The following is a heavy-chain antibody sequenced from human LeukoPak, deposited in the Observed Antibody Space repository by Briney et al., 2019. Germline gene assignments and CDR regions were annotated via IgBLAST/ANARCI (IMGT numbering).Heavy chain of an antibody. V-gene: IGHV1-69*06. D-gene: IGHD6-13*01. CDR2: IIPIFGTA. CDR1: GGTFSSYA. Sequence: SVKVSCKASGGTFSSYAISWVRQAPGQGLEWMGGIIPIFGTANYAQKFQGRVTITADKSTSTAYMELSSLRSEDTAVYYCARGSSDGTEYYYYYYMDVWGKGTTVTVSS. CDR3: ARGSSDGTEYYYYYYMDV. J-gene: IGHJ6*03.